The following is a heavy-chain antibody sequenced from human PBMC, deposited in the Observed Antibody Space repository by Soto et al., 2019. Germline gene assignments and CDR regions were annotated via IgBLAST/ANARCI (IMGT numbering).Heavy chain of an antibody. V-gene: IGHV1-8*01. D-gene: IGHD6-13*01. CDR2: MNPNSGNT. Sequence: GASVKVSCKASGYTFTSYDINWVRQATGQGLEWMGWMNPNSGNTGYAQKYQGRVTMTRNTSISTANMEMSSLRSKNTAVYYYARVGPIAAAAAYYYYYMDVWGKGTTVTVSS. CDR1: GYTFTSYD. CDR3: ARVGPIAAAAAYYYYYMDV. J-gene: IGHJ6*03.